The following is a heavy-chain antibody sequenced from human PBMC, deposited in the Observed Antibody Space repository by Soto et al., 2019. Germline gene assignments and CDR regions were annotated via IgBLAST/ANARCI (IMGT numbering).Heavy chain of an antibody. CDR2: INSDGTST. V-gene: IGHV3-74*01. J-gene: IGHJ5*02. CDR1: GFTFSSYW. CDR3: ARDKDSSGWYRVFDP. Sequence: GGSLRLSCAASGFTFSSYWMHWVRQAPGKGLVWVLSINSDGTSTSHADSVKGRFTISRDNAKNTLYLQMNSLRAEDTAVYYCARDKDSSGWYRVFDPWGQGTLVTVSS. D-gene: IGHD6-19*01.